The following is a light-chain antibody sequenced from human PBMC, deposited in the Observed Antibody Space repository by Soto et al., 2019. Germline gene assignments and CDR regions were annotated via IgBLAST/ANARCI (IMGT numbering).Light chain of an antibody. V-gene: IGKV1-5*03. Sequence: DIQINQSTSTLSASVGDRVTITCRASQSINNWLAWYQQKPGKAPKLFIFKASTLESGVPSRFSGSGSGTEFTLSISSLQPDDFATYFCQQYESFPRTFGQGTKVEIK. CDR3: QQYESFPRT. CDR2: KAS. CDR1: QSINNW. J-gene: IGKJ1*01.